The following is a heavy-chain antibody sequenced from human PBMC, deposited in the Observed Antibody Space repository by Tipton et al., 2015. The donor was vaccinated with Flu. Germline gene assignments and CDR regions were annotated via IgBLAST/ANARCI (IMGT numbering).Heavy chain of an antibody. V-gene: IGHV4-61*01. CDR1: SGSVSSGSYY. Sequence: TLSFTCTVSSGSVSSGSYYWSWFRQPPGKALEWIGCVYSSGNTNYNPSLKSRVTISVDTSKSQFSLNLSSVSAADTAVYYCARSRFLEWLHPAAFDIWGQGTLVTVSS. CDR2: VYSSGNT. J-gene: IGHJ3*02. D-gene: IGHD3-3*01. CDR3: ARSRFLEWLHPAAFDI.